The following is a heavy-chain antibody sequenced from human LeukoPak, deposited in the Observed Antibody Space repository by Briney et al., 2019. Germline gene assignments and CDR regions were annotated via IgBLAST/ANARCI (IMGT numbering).Heavy chain of an antibody. Sequence: PSETLSLTCTVSGGSISSYYWSWIRQPAGKGLEWIGRIYTSGSTNYNPSLKSRVTMSVDTSKNQFSLKLSSVTAVDTAVYYCARTHPLAAAEYYFDYWGQGTLVTVSS. D-gene: IGHD6-13*01. CDR2: IYTSGST. V-gene: IGHV4-4*07. CDR1: GGSISSYY. CDR3: ARTHPLAAAEYYFDY. J-gene: IGHJ4*02.